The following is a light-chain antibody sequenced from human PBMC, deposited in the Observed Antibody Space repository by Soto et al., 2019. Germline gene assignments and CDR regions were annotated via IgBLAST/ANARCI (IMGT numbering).Light chain of an antibody. J-gene: IGLJ1*01. CDR3: SSYTFTSTLYV. Sequence: QSVLTQPASVSGSPGQSITISCTGTSSDVGGHNYVAWYQQHPGKAPKLMIYEVTNRPSGVSSRFSGSKSGNTASMTISGRQAEDEADYYCSSYTFTSTLYVFGTGTKVPVL. CDR2: EVT. CDR1: SSDVGGHNY. V-gene: IGLV2-14*01.